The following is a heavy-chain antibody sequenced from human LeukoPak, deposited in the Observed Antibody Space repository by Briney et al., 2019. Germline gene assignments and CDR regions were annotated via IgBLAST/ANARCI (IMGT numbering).Heavy chain of an antibody. CDR1: GYTFTSYG. J-gene: IGHJ4*02. D-gene: IGHD3-22*01. Sequence: ASVKVSCKASGYTFTSYGISWVRQAPGQGLEWMGWISAYNGNTNYAQKLQGRVTMTTDTSTSTAYMELRSLRSDDAAVYYCARDTDAHYYENYFDYWGQGTLVTVSS. CDR3: ARDTDAHYYENYFDY. CDR2: ISAYNGNT. V-gene: IGHV1-18*01.